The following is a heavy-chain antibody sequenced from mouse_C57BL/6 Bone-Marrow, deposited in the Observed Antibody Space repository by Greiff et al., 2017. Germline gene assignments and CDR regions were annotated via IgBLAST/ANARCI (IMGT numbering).Heavy chain of an antibody. CDR3: ARETQTVVATKGMDY. D-gene: IGHD1-1*01. J-gene: IGHJ4*01. V-gene: IGHV1-61*01. CDR1: GYTFTSYW. Sequence: VHLQQPGAELVRPGSSVKLSCKASGYTFTSYWMDWVKQRPGQGLEWIGNIYPSDSETHYNQKFKDKATLTVDKSSSTAYMQLSSLTSEDSAVYYCARETQTVVATKGMDYWGQGTSVTVSS. CDR2: IYPSDSET.